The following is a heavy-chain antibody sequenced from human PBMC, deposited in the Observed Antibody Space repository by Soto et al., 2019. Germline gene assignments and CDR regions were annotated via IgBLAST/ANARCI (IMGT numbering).Heavy chain of an antibody. D-gene: IGHD5-12*01. V-gene: IGHV1-69*13. J-gene: IGHJ4*02. CDR1: GGTFSSYA. CDR3: ARVNSGYASDYFDY. CDR2: IIPIFGTA. Sequence: ASVKVSCKASGGTFSSYAISWVRQAPGQGLEWMGGIIPIFGTANYAQKFQGRVTITADESTSTAYMELSSLRSEDTAVYYCARVNSGYASDYFDYWGQGTLVTVXS.